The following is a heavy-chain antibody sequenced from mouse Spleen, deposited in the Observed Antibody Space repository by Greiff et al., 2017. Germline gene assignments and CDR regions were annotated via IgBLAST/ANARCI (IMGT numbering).Heavy chain of an antibody. Sequence: QVQLQQPGAELVRPGSSVKLSCKASGYTFTSYWMDWVKQRPGQGLEWIGNIYPSDSETHFNQKFKDKATLTVDKSSSTAYMQLSSLTSEDSAVYYCARRTTATDWYFDVWGAGTTVTVSS. J-gene: IGHJ1*01. CDR3: ARRTTATDWYFDV. CDR1: GYTFTSYW. CDR2: IYPSDSET. V-gene: IGHV1-61*01. D-gene: IGHD1-2*01.